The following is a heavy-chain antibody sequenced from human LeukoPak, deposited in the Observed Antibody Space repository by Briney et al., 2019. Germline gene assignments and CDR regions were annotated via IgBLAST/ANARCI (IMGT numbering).Heavy chain of an antibody. CDR1: GGTFSSYA. J-gene: IGHJ4*02. Sequence: SVKVSCKASGGTFSSYAISWVRQAPGQGLEWMGGIIPIFGTANYAQEFQGRVTITADESTSTAYMELSSLRSEDTAVYYCARVPYYDFWSGYQAPYYFDYWGQGTLVTASS. CDR3: ARVPYYDFWSGYQAPYYFDY. V-gene: IGHV1-69*01. CDR2: IIPIFGTA. D-gene: IGHD3-3*01.